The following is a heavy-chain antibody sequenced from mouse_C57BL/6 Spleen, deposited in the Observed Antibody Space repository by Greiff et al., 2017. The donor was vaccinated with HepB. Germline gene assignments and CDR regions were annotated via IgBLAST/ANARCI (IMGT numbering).Heavy chain of an antibody. CDR3: ARSTTVARGAMDY. J-gene: IGHJ4*01. V-gene: IGHV3-8*01. CDR2: ISYSGST. D-gene: IGHD1-1*01. CDR1: GYSITSDY. Sequence: ESGPGLAKPSQTLSLTSSVTGYSITSDYWNWIRKFPGNNLEYMGYISYSGSTYYNPSLKSRISITRDTSKNQYYLQLNSVTTEDTATYYCARSTTVARGAMDYWGQGTSVTVSS.